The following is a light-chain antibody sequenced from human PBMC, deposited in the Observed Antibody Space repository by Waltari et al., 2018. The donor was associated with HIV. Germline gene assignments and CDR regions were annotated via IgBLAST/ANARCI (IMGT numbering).Light chain of an antibody. V-gene: IGKV3-20*01. CDR2: GAS. CDR1: QSVSSNY. J-gene: IGKJ1*01. CDR3: QQYGTSPWT. Sequence: ETVLTHSPGTLSLSPGARATLSCRASQSVSSNYLAWYQQKPGQAPRLLIYGASIRATGIPDRISGSGSGTDFTLIISRLEPEDFAVYYCQQYGTSPWTFGQGTKVEIK.